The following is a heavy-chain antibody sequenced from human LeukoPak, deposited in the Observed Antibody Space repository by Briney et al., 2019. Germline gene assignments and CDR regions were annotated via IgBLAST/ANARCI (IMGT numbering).Heavy chain of an antibody. CDR1: GFTFSSYA. J-gene: IGHJ3*02. CDR2: ISGSGGST. Sequence: PGGSLRLSCAAPGFTFSSYAMSWVRQAPGKGLEWVSAISGSGGSTYYADSVKGRFTISRDNSKNTLYLQMNSLRAEDTAVYYCAKDYDILTGYYPDAFDIWGQGTMVTVSS. V-gene: IGHV3-23*01. CDR3: AKDYDILTGYYPDAFDI. D-gene: IGHD3-9*01.